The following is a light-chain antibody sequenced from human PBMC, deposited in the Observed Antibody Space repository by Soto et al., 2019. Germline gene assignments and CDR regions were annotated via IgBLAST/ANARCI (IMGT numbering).Light chain of an antibody. Sequence: DIQMTQSPSTLSASVGDRVTITCRASQSISSWLAWYQQKPGKAPKFLIYDASNLESGVPSRFSGSGSGTDFTLTISCLQSEDFATYYCQQYYSYLITFGQGTRLEIK. CDR1: QSISSW. J-gene: IGKJ5*01. CDR3: QQYYSYLIT. CDR2: DAS. V-gene: IGKV1-5*01.